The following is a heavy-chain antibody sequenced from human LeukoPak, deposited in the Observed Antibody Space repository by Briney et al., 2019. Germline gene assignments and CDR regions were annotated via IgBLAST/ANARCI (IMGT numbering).Heavy chain of an antibody. D-gene: IGHD4-17*01. CDR1: GFTFSSYG. V-gene: IGHV3-30*02. CDR2: IRYDGSNK. Sequence: GGSLRLPCAASGFTFSSYGMHWVRQAPGKGLEWVAFIRYDGSNKYYADSVKGRFTISRDNSKNTLYLQMNSLRAEDTAVYYCAKDTTVTGAFDIWGQGTMVTVSS. J-gene: IGHJ3*02. CDR3: AKDTTVTGAFDI.